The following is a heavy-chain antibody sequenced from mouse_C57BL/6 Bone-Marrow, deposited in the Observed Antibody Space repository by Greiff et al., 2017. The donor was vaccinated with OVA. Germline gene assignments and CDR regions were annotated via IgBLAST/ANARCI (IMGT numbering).Heavy chain of an antibody. V-gene: IGHV1-22*01. CDR2: INPNNGGT. Sequence: DVQLQESRPELVKPGASVKMSCKASGYTFTDYNMHWVKQSHGKSLEWIGYINPNNGGTSYNQKFKGKATLTVNKSSSTAYMELRSLTSEDSAVYYCAKIYYDYDGYYFDYWGQGTTLTVSS. J-gene: IGHJ2*01. D-gene: IGHD2-4*01. CDR1: GYTFTDYN. CDR3: AKIYYDYDGYYFDY.